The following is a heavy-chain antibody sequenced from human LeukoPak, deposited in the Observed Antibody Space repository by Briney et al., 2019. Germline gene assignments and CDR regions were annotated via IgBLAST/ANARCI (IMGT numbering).Heavy chain of an antibody. D-gene: IGHD3-3*01. J-gene: IGHJ5*02. CDR2: IIPILGIA. CDR3: AREYGRLRFLEWLQNWFDP. CDR1: GYTFTSYF. V-gene: IGHV1-69*04. Sequence: ASVKVSCKASGYTFTSYFIHWVRQAPGQGLEWMGRIIPILGIANYAQKFQGRVTITADKSTSTAYMELSSLRSEDTAVYYCAREYGRLRFLEWLQNWFDPWGQGTLVTVSS.